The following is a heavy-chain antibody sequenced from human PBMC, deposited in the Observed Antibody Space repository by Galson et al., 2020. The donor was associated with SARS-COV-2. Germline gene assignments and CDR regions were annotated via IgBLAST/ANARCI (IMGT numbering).Heavy chain of an antibody. D-gene: IGHD3-9*01. J-gene: IGHJ5*02. CDR1: GFTFGIYW. Sequence: GGSLRLSCAASGFTFGIYWMTWVRQAPGKGLEWVANIKEDGSDKYYADSVKGRFTISRDNAKNALYLQMNSLRVEDTAVYYCARGLDILTGRYGGDWLDPWGQGALVTVSS. CDR2: IKEDGSDK. V-gene: IGHV3-7*03. CDR3: ARGLDILTGRYGGDWLDP.